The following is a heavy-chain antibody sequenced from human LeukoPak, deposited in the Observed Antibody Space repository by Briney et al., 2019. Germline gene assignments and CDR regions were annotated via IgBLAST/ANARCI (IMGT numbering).Heavy chain of an antibody. Sequence: PSETLSLTCTVSGGSISSSSYYWGWIRQPPGKGLEWIGSIYYSGSTYYNPSLKSRVTISVDTSKNQFSLKLSSVTAADTAVYYCARTADYDYVWGSYRRNFDYWGQGTLVTVSS. V-gene: IGHV4-39*01. J-gene: IGHJ4*02. CDR3: ARTADYDYVWGSYRRNFDY. CDR2: IYYSGST. CDR1: GGSISSSSYY. D-gene: IGHD3-16*02.